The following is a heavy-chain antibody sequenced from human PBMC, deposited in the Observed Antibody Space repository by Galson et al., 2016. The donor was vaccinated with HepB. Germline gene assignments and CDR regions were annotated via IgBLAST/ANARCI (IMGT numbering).Heavy chain of an antibody. CDR1: GFSFSTYN. Sequence: SLRLSCAASGFSFSTYNMNWVRQAPGKGLEWVSYISRSSGTIHYADSVKGRFTISRDNAKYSLYLQMDSLRAEDTAVYYCARDGTWNWVFDCWGQGTLVTVSS. D-gene: IGHD1-7*01. J-gene: IGHJ4*01. CDR3: ARDGTWNWVFDC. CDR2: ISRSSGTI. V-gene: IGHV3-48*01.